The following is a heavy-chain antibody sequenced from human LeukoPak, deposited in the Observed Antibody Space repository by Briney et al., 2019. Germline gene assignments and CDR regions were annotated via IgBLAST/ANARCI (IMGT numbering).Heavy chain of an antibody. J-gene: IGHJ4*02. Sequence: ASVKVSCKVSGYTLTELSMHWVRQAPGKGLEWMGGFDPEDGETIYAQKFQGRVTMTEDTSTDTAYMELSSLRSEDTAVYYCATPNYGDYGRALDYWGQGTLVTVSS. V-gene: IGHV1-24*01. CDR1: GYTLTELS. CDR3: ATPNYGDYGRALDY. CDR2: FDPEDGET. D-gene: IGHD4-17*01.